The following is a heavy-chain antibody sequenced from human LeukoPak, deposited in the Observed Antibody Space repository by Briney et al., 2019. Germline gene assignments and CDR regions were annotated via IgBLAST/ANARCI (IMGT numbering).Heavy chain of an antibody. CDR2: IYYSGST. CDR3: ARHLLGSYYYYYYMDV. Sequence: SETLSLTCTVSGGSISSSSYYWGWIRQPPGKGLEWIGSIYYSGSTYYNPSLKSRVTISVDTSKNQFSLKLSSVTAADTAVYYCARHLLGSYYYYYYMDVWGKGTTVTISS. J-gene: IGHJ6*03. CDR1: GGSISSSSYY. D-gene: IGHD1-26*01. V-gene: IGHV4-39*01.